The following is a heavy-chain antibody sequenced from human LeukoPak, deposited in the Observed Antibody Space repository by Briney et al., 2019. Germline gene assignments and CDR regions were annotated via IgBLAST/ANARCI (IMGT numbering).Heavy chain of an antibody. J-gene: IGHJ4*02. CDR1: GFTFSSYG. CDR2: IRYDGSNK. Sequence: GGSLRLSCAASGFTFSSYGMHWVRRAPGKGLEWVAFIRYDGSNKYYADSVKGRFTISRDNSKNTLYLQMNSLRAEDTAVYYCAKDRYDFWSGPSYFDYWGQGTLVTVSS. CDR3: AKDRYDFWSGPSYFDY. V-gene: IGHV3-30*02. D-gene: IGHD3-3*01.